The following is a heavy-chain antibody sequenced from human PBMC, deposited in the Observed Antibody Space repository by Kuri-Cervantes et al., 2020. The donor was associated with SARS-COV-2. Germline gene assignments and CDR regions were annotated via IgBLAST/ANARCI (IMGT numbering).Heavy chain of an antibody. CDR1: GGSFSGYH. CDR2: INHSGST. CDR3: ARHGLRYYGSGSLTTFDY. Sequence: SETLSLTCAVDGGSFSGYHWSWIRQPPGKGLEWIGEINHSGSTNYNPSLKSRVTISVDTSKNQFSLKLSSVTAADTAVYYCARHGLRYYGSGSLTTFDYWGQGTLVTVSS. J-gene: IGHJ4*02. V-gene: IGHV4-34*01. D-gene: IGHD3-10*01.